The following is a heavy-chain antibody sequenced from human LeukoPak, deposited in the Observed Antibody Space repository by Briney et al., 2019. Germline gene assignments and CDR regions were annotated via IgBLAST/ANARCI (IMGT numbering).Heavy chain of an antibody. CDR2: ISGSGGST. CDR3: AKDEDCSSTSCYRFDY. V-gene: IGHV3-23*01. CDR1: GFTFSGYA. Sequence: GGSLRLSCAASGFTFSGYAMSWVRQAPGKGLEWVSAISGSGGSTYYADSVKGRFTISRDNSKNTLYLQMNSLRAEDTAVYYCAKDEDCSSTSCYRFDYWGQGTLVTVSS. D-gene: IGHD2-2*01. J-gene: IGHJ4*02.